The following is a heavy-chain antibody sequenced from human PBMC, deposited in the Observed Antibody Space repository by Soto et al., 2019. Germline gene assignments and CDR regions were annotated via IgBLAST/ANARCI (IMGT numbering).Heavy chain of an antibody. CDR2: IYSSGCT. V-gene: IGHV4-4*07. CDR3: ARGQRFSDWFDP. D-gene: IGHD3-3*01. Sequence: QVHLQESGPGLVKPSETLSLTCTVSGGAISTYYWTWIRQPAGKGLEWIGRIYSSGCTKYNPSHQSRFAVSLDTSNNKFSLRLNTVTSADTAVYYCARGQRFSDWFDPWGEGTLVSVSS. CDR1: GGAISTYY. J-gene: IGHJ5*02.